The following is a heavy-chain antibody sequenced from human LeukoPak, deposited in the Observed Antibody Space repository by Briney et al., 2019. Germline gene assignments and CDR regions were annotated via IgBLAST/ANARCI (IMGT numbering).Heavy chain of an antibody. CDR1: GYSFISYG. CDR2: ISTYNGNT. V-gene: IGHV1-18*01. CDR3: TRDDPHSSGWDPDY. D-gene: IGHD6-19*01. Sequence: GASVKVSCKASGYSFISYGINWVRQAPGQGLEWMGWISTYNGNTHYAQKLQGRVTMTTDTSTTTAYMELRSLRSDDTAVYYCTRDDPHSSGWDPDYWGQGTLVTVSS. J-gene: IGHJ4*02.